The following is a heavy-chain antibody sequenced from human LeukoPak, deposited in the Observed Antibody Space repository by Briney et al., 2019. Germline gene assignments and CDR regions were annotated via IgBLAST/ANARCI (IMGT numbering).Heavy chain of an antibody. CDR1: GFTFSDYY. D-gene: IGHD3-3*01. J-gene: IGHJ4*02. Sequence: GGSLRLSCAAAGFTFSDYYMSWLRQAPGKGLEWVSYISSSGSTIYYADSVKGRFTISRDNAKNSLYLQMNSLRAEDTAVYYCARKGRRVWSFDFWGQGTLATVSS. V-gene: IGHV3-11*01. CDR3: ARKGRRVWSFDF. CDR2: ISSSGSTI.